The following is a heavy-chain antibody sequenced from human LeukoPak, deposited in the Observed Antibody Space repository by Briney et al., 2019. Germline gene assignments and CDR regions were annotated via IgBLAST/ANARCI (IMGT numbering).Heavy chain of an antibody. CDR2: INHSGST. CDR1: GGSFSGYY. V-gene: IGHV4-34*01. Sequence: SETLSLTCAVYGGSFSGYYWSWIRQPPGKGLEWIGEINHSGSTNYNPSLKSRVTISVDTSKNQSSLKLSSVTAADTAVYYCARGVERRGNVAGAFDIWGQGTMVTVSS. J-gene: IGHJ3*02. D-gene: IGHD2-21*01. CDR3: ARGVERRGNVAGAFDI.